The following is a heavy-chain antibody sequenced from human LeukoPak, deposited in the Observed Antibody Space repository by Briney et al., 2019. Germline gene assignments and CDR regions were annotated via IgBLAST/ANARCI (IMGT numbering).Heavy chain of an antibody. J-gene: IGHJ4*02. V-gene: IGHV3-9*01. D-gene: IGHD3-22*01. Sequence: PGRSLRLSCAASGFTFDNYALHWVRQAPGKGLEWVSGISWNSGSIGYADSVRGRFTISRDNAKNSLYLQMNSLRAEDTALYYCASGYYDSSIDYWGQGTLVIVSS. CDR3: ASGYYDSSIDY. CDR2: ISWNSGSI. CDR1: GFTFDNYA.